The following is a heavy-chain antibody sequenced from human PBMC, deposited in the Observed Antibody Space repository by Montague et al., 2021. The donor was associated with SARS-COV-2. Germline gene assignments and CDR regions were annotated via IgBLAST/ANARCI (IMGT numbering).Heavy chain of an antibody. J-gene: IGHJ4*02. D-gene: IGHD5/OR15-5a*01. CDR2: IYFNGHS. Sequence: SETLSLTCTVSGGSISNSHYYCAWIRQPPGKGLEWIGSIYFNGHSYYNPSLKNRASISGDSSENQFSLTLTSVTAADTAVYYCARSHYSVSWCPDWGQGTLVTVSS. CDR3: ARSHYSVSWCPD. V-gene: IGHV4-39*07. CDR1: GGSISNSHYY.